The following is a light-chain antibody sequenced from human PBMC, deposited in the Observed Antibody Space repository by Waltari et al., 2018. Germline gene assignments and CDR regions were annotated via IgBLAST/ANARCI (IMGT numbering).Light chain of an antibody. J-gene: IGLJ2*01. Sequence: SYVVTQSPSVSVAPGETARITCGGDNIGSKSVHWYQQGSGQAPVLVISYDSDRPSGIPERFSGSNSGNTATLTISWVEADDEADYYCLVWHSTTDHHGVFGGGTKLTVL. V-gene: IGLV3-21*04. CDR3: LVWHSTTDHHGV. CDR2: YDS. CDR1: NIGSKS.